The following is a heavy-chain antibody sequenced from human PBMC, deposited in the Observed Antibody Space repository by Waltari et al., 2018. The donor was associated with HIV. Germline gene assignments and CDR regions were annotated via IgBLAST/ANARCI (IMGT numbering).Heavy chain of an antibody. Sequence: ELVGPGGGLVRSGGSLRLSCPAFGRRSGGHDMHWVRQAPGKGLEWVSCISATSSYINYADTLKGRFTISTDNATNSLYLQVDSLRDEDTAVYYCAREDGGITFVGRAFDIWGQGTVVTVSS. V-gene: IGHV3-21*06. CDR2: ISATSSYI. J-gene: IGHJ3*02. CDR3: AREDGGITFVGRAFDI. D-gene: IGHD4-17*01. CDR1: GRRSGGHD.